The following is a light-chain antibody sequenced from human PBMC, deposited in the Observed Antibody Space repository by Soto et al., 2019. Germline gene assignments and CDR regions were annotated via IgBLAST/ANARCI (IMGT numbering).Light chain of an antibody. CDR2: GAS. CDR3: QQYGTSPWT. CDR1: QGVATAY. V-gene: IGKV3-20*01. Sequence: EIVLTQSPASLSMSPGERATLSCRASQGVATAYLAWYQQRGGQAPRLLIYGASYRATGIPVRFSGSGSGTDFTLTINSLEPEDFGVYYCQQYGTSPWTFGQGTKVEVK. J-gene: IGKJ1*01.